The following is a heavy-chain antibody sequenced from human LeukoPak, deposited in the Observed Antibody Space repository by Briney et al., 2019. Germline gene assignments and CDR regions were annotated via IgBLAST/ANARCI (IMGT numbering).Heavy chain of an antibody. CDR3: ARKAGGSYRLDY. V-gene: IGHV1-2*02. D-gene: IGHD1-26*01. CDR2: INPDNGGT. J-gene: IGHJ4*02. CDR1: GYTFTGYY. Sequence: ASVKVSCKASGYTFTGYYMHWVRQAPGQGLEWMGWINPDNGGTNYAQKFQGRVTMTRDMSISTAYMELSRLRSDDTAVYYCARKAGGSYRLDYWGQGTLVTVSS.